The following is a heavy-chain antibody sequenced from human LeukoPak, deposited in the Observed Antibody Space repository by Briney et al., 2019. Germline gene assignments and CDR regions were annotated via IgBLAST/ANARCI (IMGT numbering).Heavy chain of an antibody. V-gene: IGHV4-59*08. CDR1: GGSISSYY. J-gene: IGHJ3*02. CDR3: ARGLRSIAARGYAFDI. D-gene: IGHD6-6*01. Sequence: SETLSLTCTVSGGSISSYYWSWIRQPPGKGLEWVGYIYYSGSTNYNPSLKSRVTISVDTSKNQFSLKLSSVTAADTAVYYCARGLRSIAARGYAFDIWGQGTMVTVSS. CDR2: IYYSGST.